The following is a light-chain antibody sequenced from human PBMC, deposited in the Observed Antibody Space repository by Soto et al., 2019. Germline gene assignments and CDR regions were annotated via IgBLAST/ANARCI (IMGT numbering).Light chain of an antibody. CDR1: QSVSSY. J-gene: IGKJ1*01. V-gene: IGKV3-11*01. Sequence: EIVLTQSPATLSLSPGQRATLSCRASQSVSSYLAWYQQKPGQAPRLLIYDASNRATGIPARFSGSGSGTDFPLTISSREPEDFAVYYCQQRSNWPRTFGQGPKVEIK. CDR3: QQRSNWPRT. CDR2: DAS.